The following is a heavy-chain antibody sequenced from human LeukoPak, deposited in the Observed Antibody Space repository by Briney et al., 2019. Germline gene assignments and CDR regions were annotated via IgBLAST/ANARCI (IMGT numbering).Heavy chain of an antibody. Sequence: PSETLSLTCAVYGWSFNDHYWNWIRQPPGKGLEWIGEINACGDTNFNPSLKSRVTISVDSSKNQFSLTLRSMIAADTAVYYCARGQVPAARGYNWFDPWGQGTLVTVSS. CDR3: ARGQVPAARGYNWFDP. J-gene: IGHJ5*02. V-gene: IGHV4-34*01. CDR2: INACGDT. D-gene: IGHD2-2*01. CDR1: GWSFNDHY.